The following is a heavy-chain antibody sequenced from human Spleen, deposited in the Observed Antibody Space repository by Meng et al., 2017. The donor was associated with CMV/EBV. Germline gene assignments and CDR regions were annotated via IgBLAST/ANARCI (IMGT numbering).Heavy chain of an antibody. V-gene: IGHV3-49*04. D-gene: IGHD4-23*01. J-gene: IGHJ6*02. CDR2: IRSKGYGGTT. Sequence: GESLKISCAASGFTFNTYSMNWVRQAPGKGLEWVGFIRSKGYGGTTEYAASVKSRFTISRDDSKSIAYLQMNSLKTEDTAVYYCTTVYYGGNYDFYYGMDVWGQGTTVTVSS. CDR3: TTVYYGGNYDFYYGMDV. CDR1: GFTFNTYS.